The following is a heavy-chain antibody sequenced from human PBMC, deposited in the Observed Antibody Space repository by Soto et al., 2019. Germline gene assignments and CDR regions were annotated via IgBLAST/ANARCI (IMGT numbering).Heavy chain of an antibody. Sequence: QVQLQESGPGLVKPSETLSLTCTVSGGSISSYYWSWIRQPPGKGLEWIGYIYYSGSTNYNPSLKSRVTISVDTSKNQFSLKLSSVTAADTAVYYCARQVAGPDAFDIWGQGTMVTVSS. V-gene: IGHV4-59*01. CDR1: GGSISSYY. CDR2: IYYSGST. CDR3: ARQVAGPDAFDI. D-gene: IGHD6-19*01. J-gene: IGHJ3*02.